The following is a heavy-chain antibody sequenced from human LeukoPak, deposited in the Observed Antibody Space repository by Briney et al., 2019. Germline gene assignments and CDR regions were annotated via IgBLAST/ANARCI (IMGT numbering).Heavy chain of an antibody. Sequence: GASVKVSCKASGYTFTGYYMHWVRQAPGQGPERMGWINPNSGGTNYAQKFQGRVTMTRDTSISTAYMELSRLRSDDTAVYYCARVSGSYSPPDYWGQGTLVTVSS. J-gene: IGHJ4*02. CDR2: INPNSGGT. D-gene: IGHD1-26*01. CDR3: ARVSGSYSPPDY. V-gene: IGHV1-2*02. CDR1: GYTFTGYY.